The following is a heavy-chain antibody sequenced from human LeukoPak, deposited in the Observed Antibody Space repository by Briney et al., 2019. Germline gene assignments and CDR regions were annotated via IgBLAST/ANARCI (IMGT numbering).Heavy chain of an antibody. CDR1: GGSFSGYY. CDR3: ARRRRVVVVAATPPQGRYNWFDP. CDR2: INHSGGT. J-gene: IGHJ5*02. Sequence: SETLSLTCAVYGGSFSGYYWSWIRQPPGKGLEWIGEINHSGGTNYNPSLKSRVTISVDTSRNQFSLKLSSVTAADTAVYYCARRRRVVVVAATPPQGRYNWFDPWGQGTLVTVSS. V-gene: IGHV4-34*01. D-gene: IGHD2-15*01.